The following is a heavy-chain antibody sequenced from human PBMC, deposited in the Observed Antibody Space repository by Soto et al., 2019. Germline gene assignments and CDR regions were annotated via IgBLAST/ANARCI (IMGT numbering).Heavy chain of an antibody. D-gene: IGHD1-1*01. CDR2: ISAYNGNT. CDR3: ARFRVERRSDYYGMDV. J-gene: IGHJ6*02. CDR1: GYTFTSYG. Sequence: QVQLVQSGAEVKKPGASVKVSCKASGYTFTSYGISWVRQAPGQGLEWMGWISAYNGNTNYAKKLQGRVTMTTDTSTSTAYMELRSLRADDTAVYYCARFRVERRSDYYGMDVWGQGTTVTVSS. V-gene: IGHV1-18*01.